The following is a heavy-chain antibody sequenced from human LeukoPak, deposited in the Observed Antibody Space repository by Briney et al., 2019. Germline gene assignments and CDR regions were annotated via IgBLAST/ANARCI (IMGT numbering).Heavy chain of an antibody. CDR1: GGSISSSGSY. V-gene: IGHV4-39*01. D-gene: IGHD4-17*01. CDR3: ARYHVTTVSKRPMDV. J-gene: IGHJ6*03. CDR2: IYYSGST. Sequence: SETLSLTCTVSGGSISSSGSYWGWIRQPPGKGLEWIASIYYSGSTYYNPSLKSRVTISVVTSKNQFSLKLSSVTAADTAVYYCARYHVTTVSKRPMDVWGKGTTVTISS.